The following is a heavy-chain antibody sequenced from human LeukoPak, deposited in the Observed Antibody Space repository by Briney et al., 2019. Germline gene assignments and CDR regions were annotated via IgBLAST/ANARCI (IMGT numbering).Heavy chain of an antibody. D-gene: IGHD6-13*01. V-gene: IGHV3-21*01. CDR2: ISSSSSYI. J-gene: IGHJ4*02. CDR3: ARDKRQYSSSRTKGPDY. CDR1: GFTFSSYS. Sequence: PGGSLRLSCAASGFTFSSYSMNWVRQAPGKGLEWVSSISSSSSYIYYADSVKGRFTISRDNAKNSLYLQMNSLRAEDTAVYYCARDKRQYSSSRTKGPDYWGQGTLVTVSS.